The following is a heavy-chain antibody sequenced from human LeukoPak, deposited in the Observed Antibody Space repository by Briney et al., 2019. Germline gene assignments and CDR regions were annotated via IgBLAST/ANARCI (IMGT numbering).Heavy chain of an antibody. D-gene: IGHD5-24*01. CDR3: ARSPDGYNFYFDY. Sequence: SETLSLTCTVSGGSISSSNYYWAWIRQPPGQGLEWIGYIYTSGSTNYNPSLKSRVTISVDTSKNQFSLKLSSVTAADTAVYYCARSPDGYNFYFDYWGQGTLVTVSS. CDR2: IYTSGST. CDR1: GGSISSSNYY. J-gene: IGHJ4*02. V-gene: IGHV4-61*05.